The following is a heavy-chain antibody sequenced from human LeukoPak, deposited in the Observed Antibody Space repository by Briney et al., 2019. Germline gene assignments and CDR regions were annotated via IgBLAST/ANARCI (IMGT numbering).Heavy chain of an antibody. V-gene: IGHV4-39*01. D-gene: IGHD3-22*01. CDR3: ARHPSGSSVDY. Sequence: KSSETLSLTCTVSGASISISSYYWGWIRQPPGRGLEWIATIHHSGSTYHNPSLKSRVTMSVDTSKNQFSLKLSSLTAADTAVYYCARHPSGSSVDYWGQGSLVTVSS. CDR2: IHHSGST. CDR1: GASISISSYY. J-gene: IGHJ4*02.